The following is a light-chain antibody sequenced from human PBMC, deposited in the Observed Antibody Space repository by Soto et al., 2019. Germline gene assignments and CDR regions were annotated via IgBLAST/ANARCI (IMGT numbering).Light chain of an antibody. CDR3: QQRSNWPIN. V-gene: IGKV1-5*03. J-gene: IGKJ5*01. CDR2: KAS. CDR1: QTISSW. Sequence: DIQMTQSPSTLPASAGDRVTITFLASQTISSWLAWYQQKPGKAPKLLIYKASTLKSGVPSRFSGSGSGTEFTLTISSLEPEDFAVYYCQQRSNWPINSGQGTRLEIK.